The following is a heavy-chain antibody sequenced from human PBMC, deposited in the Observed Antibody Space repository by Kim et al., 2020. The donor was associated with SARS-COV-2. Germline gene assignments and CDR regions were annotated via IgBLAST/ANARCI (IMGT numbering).Heavy chain of an antibody. CDR2: INPNNGGT. Sequence: ASVKVSCKASGYTFDDYYVHWVRQAPGQGLEWMGWINPNNGGTNYAQKFQGRVTMTRDTSISTAYMELSSLRSDDTAVYYCARRADGSNLAYWGQGTLVTVSS. V-gene: IGHV1-2*02. D-gene: IGHD6-13*01. CDR3: ARRADGSNLAY. J-gene: IGHJ4*02. CDR1: GYTFDDYY.